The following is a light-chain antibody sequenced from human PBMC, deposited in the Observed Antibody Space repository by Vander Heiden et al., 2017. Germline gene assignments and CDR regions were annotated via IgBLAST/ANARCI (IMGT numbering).Light chain of an antibody. V-gene: IGLV3-21*01. J-gene: IGLJ3*02. Sequence: SHALTQPPPASVALGTTARFTRGEHNIGSRPVPWDQQKPGQAPVLVVDDDNDRPTGIPERFSGSKSGNTATLTITWVEVGDEADYYCQVWDSSSAHWVFGGGTKLTVL. CDR2: DDN. CDR1: NIGSRP. CDR3: QVWDSSSAHWV.